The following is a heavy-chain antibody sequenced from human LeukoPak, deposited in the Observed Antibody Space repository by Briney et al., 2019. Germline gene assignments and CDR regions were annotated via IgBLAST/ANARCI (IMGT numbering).Heavy chain of an antibody. CDR2: IRSKIDGRTT. CDR1: GFTFSKVW. V-gene: IGHV3-15*01. CDR3: TTDLPP. J-gene: IGHJ5*02. Sequence: PGGSLRLSCVASGFTFSKVWMGWVRQAPGKGGEGVGRIRSKIDGRTTDYAAPLKRRITISRDDSKSTLYLQMNSLRIEDTAVYYCTTDLPPWGQGSLVTVSS.